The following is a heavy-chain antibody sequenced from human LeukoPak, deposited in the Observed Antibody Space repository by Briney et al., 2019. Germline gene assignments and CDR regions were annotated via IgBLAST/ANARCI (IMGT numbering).Heavy chain of an antibody. J-gene: IGHJ4*02. CDR2: IKQDGSEK. CDR1: GFTFSSYW. CDR3: ARDYYDSSGYYFNFDY. D-gene: IGHD3-22*01. Sequence: GGSLRLSCAASGFTFSSYWMSWVRQAPGKGLEWVANIKQDGSEKYYVDSVKGRFTISRDNAKNSLYLQMNSLRAEDTAVYYCARDYYDSSGYYFNFDYWGQGTLVTVSS. V-gene: IGHV3-7*01.